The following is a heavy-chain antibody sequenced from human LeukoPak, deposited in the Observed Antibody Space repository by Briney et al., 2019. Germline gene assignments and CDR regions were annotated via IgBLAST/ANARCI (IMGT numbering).Heavy chain of an antibody. J-gene: IGHJ3*02. CDR1: GFTFSSYW. Sequence: GGSLRLSCAASGFTFSSYWMSWVRQAPGKGLEWVANIKQDGSEKDYVDSVKGRFTISRDNAKNSLYLQMNSLRAEDTAVYYCARDGPYYDILTGQYDAFDIWGQGTMVTVSS. D-gene: IGHD3-9*01. CDR2: IKQDGSEK. V-gene: IGHV3-7*01. CDR3: ARDGPYYDILTGQYDAFDI.